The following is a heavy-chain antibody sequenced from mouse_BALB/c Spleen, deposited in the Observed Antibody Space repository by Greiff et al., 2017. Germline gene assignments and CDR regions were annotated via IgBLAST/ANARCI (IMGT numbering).Heavy chain of an antibody. V-gene: IGHV5-17*02. D-gene: IGHD4-1*01. CDR2: ISSGSSTI. J-gene: IGHJ4*01. Sequence: EVQVVESGGGLVQPGGSRKLSCAASGFTFSSFGMHWVRQAPEKGLEWVAYISSGSSTIYYADTVKGRFTISRDNPKNTLFLQMTSLRSEDTAMYYCARSGTGYYAMDYWGQGTSVTVSS. CDR1: GFTFSSFG. CDR3: ARSGTGYYAMDY.